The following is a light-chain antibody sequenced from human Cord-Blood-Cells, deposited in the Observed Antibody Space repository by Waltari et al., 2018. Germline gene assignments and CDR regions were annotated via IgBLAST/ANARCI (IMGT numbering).Light chain of an antibody. J-gene: IGKJ1*01. Sequence: DIPMTQSLSTLSASVGDRGTITCRASQSISSWLAWYQQKPGKAPKLLIYKASSLESGVPSRFSGSGSGTEFTLTISSLQPDDFATYYCQQYNSYSRTFGQGTKVEIK. CDR1: QSISSW. CDR3: QQYNSYSRT. V-gene: IGKV1-5*03. CDR2: KAS.